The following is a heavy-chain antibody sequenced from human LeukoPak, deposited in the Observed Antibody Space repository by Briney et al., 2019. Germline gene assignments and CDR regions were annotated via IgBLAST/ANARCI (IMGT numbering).Heavy chain of an antibody. CDR3: ATTDTTCY. CDR1: GFTFSSYW. D-gene: IGHD1-14*01. Sequence: GGSLRLSCAASGFTFSSYWMHWVRQAPGKGLVWVSRIKSDGSNTNYADSVKGRFTISRDNSKNTLYLEINSLSADDTAVYYCATTDTTCYWGQGTLVTVSS. V-gene: IGHV3-74*01. CDR2: IKSDGSNT. J-gene: IGHJ4*02.